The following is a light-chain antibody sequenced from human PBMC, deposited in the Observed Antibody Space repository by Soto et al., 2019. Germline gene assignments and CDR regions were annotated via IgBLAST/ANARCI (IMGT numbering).Light chain of an antibody. J-gene: IGKJ3*01. CDR1: QSVSSSY. Sequence: EIVLTQSPGTLSLSPGERATLSCRASQSVSSSYLAWYQQKPGQAPRPLIYGASSRATGTPDRFSGSGSGTDFTLTISRLEPEDFAVYYCQQYGSSPPTFGHGTKVDIK. V-gene: IGKV3-20*01. CDR3: QQYGSSPPT. CDR2: GAS.